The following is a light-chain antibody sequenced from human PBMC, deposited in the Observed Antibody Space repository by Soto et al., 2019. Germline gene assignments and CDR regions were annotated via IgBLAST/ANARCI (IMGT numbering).Light chain of an antibody. CDR3: QQSYSTPIT. CDR1: HNINSF. J-gene: IGKJ5*01. V-gene: IGKV1-39*01. CDR2: AAS. Sequence: DIQMTQSPSSLSASVGDRVTITCRASHNINSFLNWYQQKPGRAPNLLIYAASGLQTGVPSRFSGSGSETDFNFTISSLQPEDFATYYCQQSYSTPITFGQGTRLEIK.